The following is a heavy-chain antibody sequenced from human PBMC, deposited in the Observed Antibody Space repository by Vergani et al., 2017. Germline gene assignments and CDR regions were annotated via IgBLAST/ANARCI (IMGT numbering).Heavy chain of an antibody. V-gene: IGHV4-4*07. CDR3: ARGRWIAAPRPLVY. J-gene: IGHJ4*02. CDR2: IYTSGST. Sequence: QVQLQESGPGLVKPSETLSLTCTVSGGSISSYYWSWIRQPAGKGLEWIGRIYTSGSTNYNPSLKSRVTISVDTSKNQFSLKLSSVTAADTAVYYCARGRWIAAPRPLVYWGQGTLVTVSS. CDR1: GGSISSYY. D-gene: IGHD6-6*01.